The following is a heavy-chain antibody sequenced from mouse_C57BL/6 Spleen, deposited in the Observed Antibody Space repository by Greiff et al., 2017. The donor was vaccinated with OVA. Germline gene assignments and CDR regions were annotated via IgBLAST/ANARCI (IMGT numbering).Heavy chain of an antibody. CDR1: GYTFTSYW. CDR3: ARKDDCFDY. Sequence: QVQLQQPGAELVKPGASVKLSCKASGYTFTSYWMPWVKQRPGQGLEWSGEIDPSDSYTTYNQKFKGKATLTVDTSSSTAYMQLSSLTSEDSAVYYCARKDDCFDYWGQGTTLTVSS. J-gene: IGHJ2*01. V-gene: IGHV1-50*01. CDR2: IDPSDSYT.